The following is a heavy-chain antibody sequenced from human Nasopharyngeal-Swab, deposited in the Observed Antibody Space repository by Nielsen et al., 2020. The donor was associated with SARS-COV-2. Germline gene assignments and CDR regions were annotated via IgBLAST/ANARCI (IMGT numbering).Heavy chain of an antibody. V-gene: IGHV3-48*04. Sequence: GGSLRLSCAASGFTFSSYSMNWVRQAPGKGLEWVSYISSSSDTIYYADSVKGRFTISRDNAKNSLYLQMNSLRAEDTAVYYCARDGLDYDFWSAYFMDVWDQGTTVTVSS. D-gene: IGHD3-3*01. CDR3: ARDGLDYDFWSAYFMDV. CDR1: GFTFSSYS. CDR2: ISSSSDTI. J-gene: IGHJ6*02.